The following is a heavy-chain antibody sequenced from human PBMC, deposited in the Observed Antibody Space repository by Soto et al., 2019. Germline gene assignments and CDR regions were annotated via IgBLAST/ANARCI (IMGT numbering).Heavy chain of an antibody. CDR3: AKDFTPWFGDYFYYYYGMDV. CDR2: MSYDGSK. V-gene: IGHV3-30*18. CDR1: GLTLISYG. J-gene: IGHJ6*02. Sequence: QVQLVESGGGLVQPGRSLRLSCAAAGLTLISYGLHWVRRAPGTGRGWVAVMSYDGSKYYADTVKGRFTISRDNSKNTLYLQINSLRPEDTAVYYCAKDFTPWFGDYFYYYYGMDVWGQGTTVTVSS. D-gene: IGHD4-17*01.